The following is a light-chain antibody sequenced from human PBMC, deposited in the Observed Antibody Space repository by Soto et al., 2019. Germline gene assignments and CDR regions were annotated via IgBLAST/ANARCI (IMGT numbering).Light chain of an antibody. J-gene: IGKJ5*01. CDR2: GAS. CDR1: QSVASTY. CDR3: QFYGSSLIT. V-gene: IGKV3-20*01. Sequence: EIVLTQSPGTLSVSPGERATLSCRASQSVASTYLAWYQQRPGQAPRLLIYGASTRATGIPARFSGSGSGTEFTLTISRLEPEDFAIYYCQFYGSSLITFGQGTRLEIK.